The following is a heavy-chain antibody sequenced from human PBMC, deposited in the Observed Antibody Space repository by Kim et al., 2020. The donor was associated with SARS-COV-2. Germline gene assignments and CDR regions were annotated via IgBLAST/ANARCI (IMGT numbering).Heavy chain of an antibody. CDR1: GGSVSSGSYY. J-gene: IGHJ6*02. CDR3: ARDIRIIVATNNYYYYGMDV. D-gene: IGHD5-12*01. CDR2: IYYSGST. Sequence: SETLSLTCTVSGGSVSSGSYYWSWIRQPPGKGLEWIGYIYYSGSTNYNPSLKSRVTISVDTSKNQFSLKLSSVTAADTAVYYCARDIRIIVATNNYYYYGMDVWGQGTTVTVSS. V-gene: IGHV4-61*01.